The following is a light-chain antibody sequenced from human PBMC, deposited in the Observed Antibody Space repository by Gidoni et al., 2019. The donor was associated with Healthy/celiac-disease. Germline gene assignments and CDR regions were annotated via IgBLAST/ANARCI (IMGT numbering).Light chain of an antibody. CDR1: QSISSW. Sequence: IQMIQSPSTLSASVGDRVTITCRASQSISSWLAWYQQKPGKAPKLLIYNASSLESGVPSRFSGSGSGTEFTLTISSLQPDDFATYYCQQYDSYWRTFGQGTKVEIK. J-gene: IGKJ1*01. CDR2: NAS. CDR3: QQYDSYWRT. V-gene: IGKV1-5*03.